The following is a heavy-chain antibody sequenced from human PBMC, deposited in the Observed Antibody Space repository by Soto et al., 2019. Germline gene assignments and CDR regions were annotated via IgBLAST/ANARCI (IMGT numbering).Heavy chain of an antibody. CDR2: IKQDGSEK. D-gene: IGHD6-13*01. Sequence: PGGSLRLSCAASGFTFSSYWMSWVREAPGKGLEWVANIKQDGSEKYYVDSVKGRFTISRDNAKNSLYLQMNSLRAEDTAVYYCAGQPTPGKYSSSPYYYGMDVWGQGTTVTVSS. J-gene: IGHJ6*02. V-gene: IGHV3-7*05. CDR1: GFTFSSYW. CDR3: AGQPTPGKYSSSPYYYGMDV.